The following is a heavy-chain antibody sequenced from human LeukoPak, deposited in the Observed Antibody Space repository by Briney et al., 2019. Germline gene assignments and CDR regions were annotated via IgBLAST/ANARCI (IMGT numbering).Heavy chain of an antibody. CDR3: ARLPMDV. CDR2: IYHSGST. CDR1: GYSISSGYY. V-gene: IGHV4-38-2*01. Sequence: SETLSLTCAVSGYSISSGYYWGWIRQPPGKGLEWIGSIYHSGSTYYNPSLKSRVTISVDTSKNQFSLKLSSVTAVDTAVYYCARLPMDVWGKGTTVTVSS. J-gene: IGHJ6*03.